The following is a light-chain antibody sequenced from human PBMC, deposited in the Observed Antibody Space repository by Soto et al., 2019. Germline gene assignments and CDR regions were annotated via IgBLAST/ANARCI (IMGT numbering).Light chain of an antibody. J-gene: IGKJ1*01. CDR3: QQYNNWPLT. Sequence: EIGMPQCPATLSVSAGEISSLSCRSSQSISRNLAWYQQKPGQAPRLLIYAASTRATGLPARFSGSGSGTEFTLTIRSLQSEDFAVYSCQQYNNWPLTFGQGTKVDI. CDR2: AAS. CDR1: QSISRN. V-gene: IGKV3-15*01.